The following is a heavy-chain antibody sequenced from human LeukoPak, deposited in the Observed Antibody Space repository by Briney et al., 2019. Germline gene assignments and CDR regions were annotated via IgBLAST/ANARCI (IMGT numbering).Heavy chain of an antibody. Sequence: GGSLRLSCAASGFTFSRYSMNWVRQAPGKGLEWVSGINWNGGSTGYADSVKGRFTISRDNAKNSLYLQMNSLRAEDTALYYCARVYCSGGSCYGTTLFDYWGQGTLVTVSS. CDR2: INWNGGST. J-gene: IGHJ4*02. D-gene: IGHD2-15*01. CDR3: ARVYCSGGSCYGTTLFDY. V-gene: IGHV3-20*04. CDR1: GFTFSRYS.